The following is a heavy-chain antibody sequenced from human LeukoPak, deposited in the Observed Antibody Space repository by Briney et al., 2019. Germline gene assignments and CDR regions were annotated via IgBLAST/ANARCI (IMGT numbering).Heavy chain of an antibody. CDR3: AGRGHRYSRD. D-gene: IGHD2-15*01. CDR1: GDSASSGY. Sequence: SETLSLICNVSGDSASSGYWGWIRQSPGKGLEWIGFIQDSGITDYNPSLKSRLLMSVDLSKNQFSLNLRSVTAADTAVYYCAGRGHRYSRDWGQGILVTISS. CDR2: IQDSGIT. V-gene: IGHV4-4*09. J-gene: IGHJ1*01.